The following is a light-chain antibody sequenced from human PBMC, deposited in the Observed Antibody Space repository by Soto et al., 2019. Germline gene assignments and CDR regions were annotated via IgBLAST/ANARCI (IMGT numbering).Light chain of an antibody. CDR3: QQYDSVPFT. CDR2: ATS. V-gene: IGKV1-27*01. CDR1: QDVANY. Sequence: DIQMTHSPSSLSASFGDRVTITCRAIQDVANYLAWYQQKPGKVPKTLMYATSTLPSGDPSRFSGSGSGTEFTLTINSLQPEDVATYYCQQYDSVPFTFGPGTKVDIK. J-gene: IGKJ3*01.